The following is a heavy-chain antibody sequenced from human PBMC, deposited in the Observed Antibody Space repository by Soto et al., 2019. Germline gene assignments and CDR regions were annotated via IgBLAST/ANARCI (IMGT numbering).Heavy chain of an antibody. CDR2: IYYSGST. Sequence: TLSLTCTVSGGSISSGGYYWSWIRQHPGKGLEWIGYIYYSGSTYYNPSLKSRVTISVDTSKNQFSLKLSSVTAADTAVYYCARDPANWGWDAFDIWGQGTMVTVSS. J-gene: IGHJ3*02. V-gene: IGHV4-31*03. CDR3: ARDPANWGWDAFDI. CDR1: GGSISSGGYY. D-gene: IGHD7-27*01.